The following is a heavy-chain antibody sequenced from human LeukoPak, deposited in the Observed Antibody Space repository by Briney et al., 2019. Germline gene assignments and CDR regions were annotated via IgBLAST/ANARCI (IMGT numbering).Heavy chain of an antibody. CDR1: GGSISSGDYY. CDR2: MYYSGST. J-gene: IGHJ5*02. CDR3: ARPYYYDSRIDP. Sequence: SETLSLTCTVSGGSISSGDYYWSWIRQPPGEGLEWIGYMYYSGSTYYNPSLKSRATISVDTSKNQFSLKLSSVTAADTAVYYCARPYYYDSRIDPWGQGTLVTVSS. D-gene: IGHD3-22*01. V-gene: IGHV4-30-4*01.